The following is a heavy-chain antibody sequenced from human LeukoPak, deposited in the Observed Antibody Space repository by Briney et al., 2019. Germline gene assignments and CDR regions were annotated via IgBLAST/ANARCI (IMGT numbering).Heavy chain of an antibody. Sequence: GGSLRLSCAASGFTFSGSAMHWVRQASGKGLEWVGRIRSKANSYATAYAASVKGRFTIPRDDSKNTAYLQMNSLKTEDTAVYYCTSTHYYYYYYMDVWGKGTTVTVSS. CDR3: TSTHYYYYYYMDV. CDR1: GFTFSGSA. V-gene: IGHV3-73*01. CDR2: IRSKANSYAT. J-gene: IGHJ6*03.